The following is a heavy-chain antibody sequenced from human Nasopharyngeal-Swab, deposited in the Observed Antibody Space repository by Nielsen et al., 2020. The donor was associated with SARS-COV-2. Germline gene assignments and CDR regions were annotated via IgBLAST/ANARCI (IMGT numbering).Heavy chain of an antibody. D-gene: IGHD6-13*01. V-gene: IGHV1-24*01. CDR1: GYTLTELS. CDR2: FDPEDGET. Sequence: ASVKVSCKVSGYTLTELSIHWVRQAPGKGLEWMGGFDPEDGETIYAQKFQGRVTMTEDTSTDTAYMELSSLRSEDTAVYYCATALSIAAAGSTWGYYYGNGLLGQGTTVTVSS. J-gene: IGHJ6*02. CDR3: ATALSIAAAGSTWGYYYGNGL.